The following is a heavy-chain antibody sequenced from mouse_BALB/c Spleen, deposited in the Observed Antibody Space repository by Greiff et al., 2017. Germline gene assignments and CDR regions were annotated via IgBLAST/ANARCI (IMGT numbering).Heavy chain of an antibody. CDR2: IRNKANGYTT. CDR3: ASPHYYGSSYWFAY. J-gene: IGHJ3*01. V-gene: IGHV7-3*02. Sequence: EVKLVESGGGLVQPGGSLRLSCATSGFTFTDYYMSWVRQPPGKALEWLGFIRNKANGYTTEYSASVKGRFTISRDNSQSILYLQMNTLRAEDSATYYCASPHYYGSSYWFAYWGQGTLVTVSA. D-gene: IGHD1-1*01. CDR1: GFTFTDYY.